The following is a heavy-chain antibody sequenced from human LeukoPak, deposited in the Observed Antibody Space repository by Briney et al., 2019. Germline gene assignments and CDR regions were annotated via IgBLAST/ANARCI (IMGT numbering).Heavy chain of an antibody. Sequence: GESLKISCKGSGYIFTNYWIGWARQMPGKGLEWIGIIYPDDSDVRYSPSFQGQVTISADKSISTAYLQWSGLKASDTAVYYCARCPTSSVVTRADYWGQGTLITVSS. CDR3: ARCPTSSVVTRADY. CDR1: GYIFTNYW. V-gene: IGHV5-51*01. J-gene: IGHJ4*02. D-gene: IGHD4-23*01. CDR2: IYPDDSDV.